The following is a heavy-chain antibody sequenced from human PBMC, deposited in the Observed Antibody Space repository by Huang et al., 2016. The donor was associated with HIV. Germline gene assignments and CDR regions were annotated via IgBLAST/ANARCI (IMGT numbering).Heavy chain of an antibody. CDR1: GFTFSNYP. CDR2: ISYDDGRTT. Sequence: QVQLVESGGGVVQPGGSLRLACAASGFTFSNYPMYWVRQAPGKGLEWVAFISYDDGRTTYFADSVKGRFTISRDNSKNTVYLQMSSLRADDTAVFYCARDVLRGLGYFDVWGRGTLVTVSS. V-gene: IGHV3-30*04. CDR3: ARDVLRGLGYFDV. J-gene: IGHJ2*01. D-gene: IGHD4-17*01.